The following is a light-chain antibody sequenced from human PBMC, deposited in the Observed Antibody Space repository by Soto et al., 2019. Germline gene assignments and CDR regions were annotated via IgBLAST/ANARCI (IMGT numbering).Light chain of an antibody. CDR2: DAS. Sequence: EIVLTQSPATLSLSPGERATLSCRASQSVSSYLAWYQQQPGQAPRLLIYDASNRATGIPARFSGSGSGTDFTLTISSLEPEDFAVYYCQQRSNWPLTFGGGNKVEIK. CDR3: QQRSNWPLT. CDR1: QSVSSY. V-gene: IGKV3-11*01. J-gene: IGKJ4*01.